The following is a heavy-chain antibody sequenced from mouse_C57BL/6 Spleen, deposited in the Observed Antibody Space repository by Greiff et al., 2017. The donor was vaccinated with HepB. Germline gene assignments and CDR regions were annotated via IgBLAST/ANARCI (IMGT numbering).Heavy chain of an antibody. CDR3: ARDYDYDEGYAMDY. CDR1: GYSFTGYY. V-gene: IGHV1-31*01. CDR2: IYPYNGVS. D-gene: IGHD2-4*01. J-gene: IGHJ4*01. Sequence: VQLKQSGPELVKPGASVKISCKASGYSFTGYYMHWVKQSHGNILDWIGYIYPYNGVSSYNQKFKGKATLTVDKSSSTAYMELRSLTSEDSAVYYCARDYDYDEGYAMDYWGQGTSVTVSS.